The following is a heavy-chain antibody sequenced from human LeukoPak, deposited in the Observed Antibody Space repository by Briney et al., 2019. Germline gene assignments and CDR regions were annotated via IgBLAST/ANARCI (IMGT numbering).Heavy chain of an antibody. CDR3: ARELFGHYDSVWGSYRPNDY. J-gene: IGHJ4*02. Sequence: GGSLRLSCGASGFTFSSYEMNWVRQAPGKGLEWVSYISHTGSTIYYADSVKGRFTISRDNAKKSLYLQMNSLRAEDTAAYYCARELFGHYDSVWGSYRPNDYWGQGTLVTVSS. V-gene: IGHV3-48*03. CDR1: GFTFSSYE. D-gene: IGHD3-16*02. CDR2: ISHTGSTI.